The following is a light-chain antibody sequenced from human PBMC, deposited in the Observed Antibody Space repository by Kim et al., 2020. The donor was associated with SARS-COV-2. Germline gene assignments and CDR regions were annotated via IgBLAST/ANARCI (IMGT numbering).Light chain of an antibody. J-gene: IGKJ1*01. V-gene: IGKV3-20*01. CDR2: GAS. CDR3: QQYGSSPPTWT. Sequence: GEIATLSCRASQSVSSSYLAWYQQKPGQAPRLLIYGASSRATGIPDRFSGSGSGTDFTLTISRLEPEDFAVYYCQQYGSSPPTWTFGQGTKVDIK. CDR1: QSVSSSY.